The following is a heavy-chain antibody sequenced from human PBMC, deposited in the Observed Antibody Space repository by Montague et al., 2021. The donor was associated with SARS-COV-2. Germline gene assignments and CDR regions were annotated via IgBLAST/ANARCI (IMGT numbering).Heavy chain of an antibody. J-gene: IGHJ6*02. V-gene: IGHV3-21*01. D-gene: IGHD6-13*01. Sequence: SLRLSCAASGFTFSSYSMNWVRQAPGKGLEWVSSISSSSSYIYYADSVKGRFTISRDNAKNSLYLQMNSLRAEDTAVYYCARMGSSWYVRYYYYYGMDVWGQGTTVTVSS. CDR1: GFTFSSYS. CDR3: ARMGSSWYVRYYYYYGMDV. CDR2: ISSSSSYI.